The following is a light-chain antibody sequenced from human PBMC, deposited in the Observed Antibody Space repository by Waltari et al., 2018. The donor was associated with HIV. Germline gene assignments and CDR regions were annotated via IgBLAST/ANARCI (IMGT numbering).Light chain of an antibody. CDR3: SSYAGSHHPYV. CDR2: DVS. CDR1: SRDLGADNY. V-gene: IGLV2-8*01. Sequence: QSALTQPPSASGSPGQSVTISGTGTSRDLGADNYVSWYQPHPDKAPKFMIYDVSTRPSAVPVRFSGSTSGTTASLTVSGLHTEDAADYYCSSYAGSHHPYVFGTGTKVTVL. J-gene: IGLJ1*01.